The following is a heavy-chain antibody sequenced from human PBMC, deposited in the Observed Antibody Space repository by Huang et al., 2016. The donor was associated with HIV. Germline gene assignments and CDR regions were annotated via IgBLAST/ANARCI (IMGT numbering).Heavy chain of an antibody. CDR1: GFTFSGYA. D-gene: IGHD4-17*01. Sequence: QVHLMESGGGVVQPGKSLRLSCTTSGFTFSGYAMHWVRQTPGKGLEWVAVISLDGGTKYSADSVKGRFIISRDNSKKTLYVQMNSLRAEDTAVYYCARGDYGDYVGIDYWGQGTLVTVSS. J-gene: IGHJ4*02. V-gene: IGHV3-30*19. CDR3: ARGDYGDYVGIDY. CDR2: ISLDGGTK.